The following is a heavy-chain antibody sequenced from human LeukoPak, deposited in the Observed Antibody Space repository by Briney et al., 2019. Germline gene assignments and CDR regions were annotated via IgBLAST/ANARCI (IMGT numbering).Heavy chain of an antibody. V-gene: IGHV1-69*04. Sequence: GASVKVSCKAFGYTFNSHGISWVRQAPGQGLEWMGRIIPILGIANYAQKFQGRATITADKSTSTAYMELSSLRSEDTAVYYCARDERDYYDSSGRPDAYWGQGTLVTVSS. CDR1: GYTFNSHG. CDR3: ARDERDYYDSSGRPDAY. D-gene: IGHD3-22*01. J-gene: IGHJ4*02. CDR2: IIPILGIA.